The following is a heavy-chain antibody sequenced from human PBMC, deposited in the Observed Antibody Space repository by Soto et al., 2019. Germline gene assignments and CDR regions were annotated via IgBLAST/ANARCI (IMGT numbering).Heavy chain of an antibody. CDR1: GYTFTSYA. D-gene: IGHD2-15*01. V-gene: IGHV1-3*01. J-gene: IGHJ6*03. Sequence: GASVKVSCKASGYTFTSYAMHWVRQAPGQRLEWMGWINAGNGNTKYSQKFQGRVTITRDTSASTAYMEMSSLRSEDTAMYYCARDFSFYCSGGSCNIYYYYYYMDVWGKGTTVTVSS. CDR2: INAGNGNT. CDR3: ARDFSFYCSGGSCNIYYYYYYMDV.